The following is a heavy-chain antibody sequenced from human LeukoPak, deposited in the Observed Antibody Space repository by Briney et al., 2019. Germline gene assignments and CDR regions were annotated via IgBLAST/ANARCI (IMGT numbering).Heavy chain of an antibody. Sequence: ASVTVSCKASGYTFTGYYMHWVRQAPGQGLEWMGWINPNSGDTKYAQKFQGRVTMTRDTSISTAYMELSRLTSDDTAVYYCARGSDYGDYLAAVYWGQGTLVTVSS. CDR3: ARGSDYGDYLAAVY. CDR1: GYTFTGYY. J-gene: IGHJ4*02. CDR2: INPNSGDT. D-gene: IGHD4-17*01. V-gene: IGHV1-2*02.